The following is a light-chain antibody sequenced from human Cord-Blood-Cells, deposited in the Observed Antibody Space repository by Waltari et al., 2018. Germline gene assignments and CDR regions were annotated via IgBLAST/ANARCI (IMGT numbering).Light chain of an antibody. Sequence: EIVLTQSPATLSLSPGDRATLSCRASQSVSSYLAWYQQKPGQAPRLLIYDASNRATGIPARFSGSGSGTDFTLTISSLEPEDFAVYYCQQRSNWPRRTFGPGTKVDIK. CDR2: DAS. CDR1: QSVSSY. J-gene: IGKJ3*01. V-gene: IGKV3-11*01. CDR3: QQRSNWPRRT.